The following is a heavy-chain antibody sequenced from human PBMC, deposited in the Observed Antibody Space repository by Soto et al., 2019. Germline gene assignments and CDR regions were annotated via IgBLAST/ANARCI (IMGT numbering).Heavy chain of an antibody. J-gene: IGHJ3*01. CDR2: IYYSGST. Sequence: SSDTLSLTCTVSGGSMSNYYWNWIRQPPGKGLEWIGYIYYSGSTNYNPSLKSRVTISVDTSKNQFSLKLSSVTAADTAVYYCARRYGSAFDFWGQGTMVTVSS. CDR1: GGSMSNYY. D-gene: IGHD1-20*01. CDR3: ARRYGSAFDF. V-gene: IGHV4-59*08.